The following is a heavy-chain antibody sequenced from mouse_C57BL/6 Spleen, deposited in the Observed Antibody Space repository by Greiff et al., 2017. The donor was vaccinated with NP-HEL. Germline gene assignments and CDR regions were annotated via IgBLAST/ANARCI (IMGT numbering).Heavy chain of an antibody. V-gene: IGHV1-64*01. CDR3: ARCDGYYRAMDY. D-gene: IGHD2-3*01. CDR1: GYTFTSYW. J-gene: IGHJ4*01. Sequence: LQQSGAELVKPGASVKLSCKASGYTFTSYWMHWVKQRPGQGLEWIGMIHPNSGSTNYNEKFKSKATLTVDKSSSTAYMQLSSLTSEDSAVYYCARCDGYYRAMDYWGQGTSVTVSS. CDR2: IHPNSGST.